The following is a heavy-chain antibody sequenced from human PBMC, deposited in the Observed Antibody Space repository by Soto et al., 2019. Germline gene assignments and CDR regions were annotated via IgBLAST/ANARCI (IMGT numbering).Heavy chain of an antibody. Sequence: SETLSLTCTVSGGSISRGYYWSWIRQHPGEGLEWIGFIYHTGNTFYNPSLESRVTTSVDTSKKHFSLELTSATAADTAVYYCARVFDSSGFFYIFDYWGQGTLVTVSS. J-gene: IGHJ4*02. D-gene: IGHD3-22*01. CDR1: GGSISRGYY. CDR3: ARVFDSSGFFYIFDY. CDR2: IYHTGNT. V-gene: IGHV4-31*03.